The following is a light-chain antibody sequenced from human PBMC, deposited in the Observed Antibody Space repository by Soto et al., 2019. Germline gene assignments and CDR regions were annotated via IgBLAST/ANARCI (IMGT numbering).Light chain of an antibody. CDR2: DVS. V-gene: IGLV2-11*01. CDR1: SSDVGGYNY. CDR3: CSYAGSYTFV. Sequence: QSALTQPRSVSGSPGQSVTISCTGTSSDVGGYNYVSWYQQHPGKAPKLMIYDVSERPSGVPDRFSGSKCGNTASLTISGLQAEDEADYYCCSYAGSYTFVFAPGTKVTVL. J-gene: IGLJ1*01.